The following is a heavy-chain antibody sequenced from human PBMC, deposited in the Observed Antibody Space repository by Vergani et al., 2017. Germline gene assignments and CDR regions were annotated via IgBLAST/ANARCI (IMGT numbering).Heavy chain of an antibody. CDR2: INTGNGNT. CDR3: AKDSRYSGSYSDY. D-gene: IGHD1-26*01. Sequence: QVQLVQSGAEVKKPGASVKVSCKASGYTFTSYAMHWVRQAPGQRLEWMGWINTGNGNTKYSQKFQGRVTITRDTSASTAYMELSSLRAEDTAVYYCAKDSRYSGSYSDYWGQGTLVTVSS. V-gene: IGHV1-3*04. CDR1: GYTFTSYA. J-gene: IGHJ4*02.